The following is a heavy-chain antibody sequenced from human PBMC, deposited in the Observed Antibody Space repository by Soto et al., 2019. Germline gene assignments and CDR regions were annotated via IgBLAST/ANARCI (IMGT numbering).Heavy chain of an antibody. Sequence: QVQLVQSGAEVKKPGASVKVSCKASGYTFSGNNLHWVRQAPGQGLEWMGWINPLSGGTHYAQRFQGRVTMTRDRSISTAYMELTRLTSDDTAVYFCARGASTDCSNGVCSYNYYYFMDVWGQGTTVTVS. V-gene: IGHV1-2*02. D-gene: IGHD2-8*01. CDR2: INPLSGGT. CDR1: GYTFSGNN. J-gene: IGHJ6*02. CDR3: ARGASTDCSNGVCSYNYYYFMDV.